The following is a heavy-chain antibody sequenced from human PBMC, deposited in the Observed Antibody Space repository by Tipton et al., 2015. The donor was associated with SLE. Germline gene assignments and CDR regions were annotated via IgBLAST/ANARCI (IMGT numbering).Heavy chain of an antibody. CDR2: IYTSGST. Sequence: TLSLTCTVSGGSIRSTSYYCTWIRQPAGKGLGWIGHIYTSGSTNYNPSLKSLVTISIDTSKNPFSLKLSSVTASDTAVYYCARGVVQGVPFDYWGQGTLVTVSS. CDR3: ARGVVQGVPFDY. D-gene: IGHD3-10*01. J-gene: IGHJ4*02. CDR1: GGSIRSTSYY. V-gene: IGHV4-61*09.